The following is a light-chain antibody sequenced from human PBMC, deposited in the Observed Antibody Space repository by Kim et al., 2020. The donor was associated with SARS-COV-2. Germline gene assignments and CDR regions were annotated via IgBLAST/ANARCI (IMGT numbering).Light chain of an antibody. V-gene: IGKV1-5*03. CDR1: QSVHSW. CDR2: KAS. Sequence: SESVGDRVTITCRASQSVHSWLAWYQQKPGKAPKLLIYKASSLESGVPSRFSGSGSGTEFTLTISSLQPDDFATYYCQQYSIWWTFGQGTKVDIK. J-gene: IGKJ1*01. CDR3: QQYSIWWT.